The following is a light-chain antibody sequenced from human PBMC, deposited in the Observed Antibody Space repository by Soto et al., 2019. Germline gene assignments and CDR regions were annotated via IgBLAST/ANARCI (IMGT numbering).Light chain of an antibody. J-gene: IGKJ1*01. V-gene: IGKV1-39*01. CDR1: QSISSY. CDR2: AAS. Sequence: DIHMTQSPSSLSASVGDRVTITCRASQSISSYLNWCQHKPGKAPKLLIYAASRLHSGVPSRFSGSGSGTDFTLTINSLQPEDFATYYCQQSYSTPPTFGQGTKVDIK. CDR3: QQSYSTPPT.